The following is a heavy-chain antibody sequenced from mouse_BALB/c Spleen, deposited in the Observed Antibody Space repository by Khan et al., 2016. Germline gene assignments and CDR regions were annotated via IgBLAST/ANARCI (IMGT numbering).Heavy chain of an antibody. Sequence: QVQLKQSGAELVRPGASVKLSCKALGYTFTDYEMHWVKQTPVHGLEWIGAIHPGGGGSAYNQKFKVRATLTADKSSSTAYMELSSLTSEDAAVYCCTKGLRRGYYFDYWGQGTTLTVSS. CDR1: GYTFTDYE. CDR3: TKGLRRGYYFDY. V-gene: IGHV1-15*01. J-gene: IGHJ2*01. D-gene: IGHD2-4*01. CDR2: IHPGGGGS.